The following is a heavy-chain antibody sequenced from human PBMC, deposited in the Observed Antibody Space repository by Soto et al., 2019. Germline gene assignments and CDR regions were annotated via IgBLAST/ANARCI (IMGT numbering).Heavy chain of an antibody. CDR1: GFTFSSYA. D-gene: IGHD1-26*01. Sequence: LRLSCAASGFTFSSYAMSWVRQAPGKGLEWVSVISGSGGSTYYPDSVKGRFTISRDNSKNTLYLQMNSLRAEDTAVYYCAKADSGNYYSYYYYGMDVWGQGTTVTVSS. V-gene: IGHV3-23*01. CDR2: ISGSGGST. J-gene: IGHJ6*02. CDR3: AKADSGNYYSYYYYGMDV.